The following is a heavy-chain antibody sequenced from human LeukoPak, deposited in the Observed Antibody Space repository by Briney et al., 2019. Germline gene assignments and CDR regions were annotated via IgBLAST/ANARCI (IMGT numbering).Heavy chain of an antibody. V-gene: IGHV4-59*08. D-gene: IGHD3-22*01. CDR1: GGSIISYY. J-gene: IGHJ3*02. CDR2: IYYIGST. Sequence: PSETLSLTCTVSGGSIISYYCSWIRQPPGKGLEWIGYIYYIGSTNYNPSLKSRATISVDPSKNQFSLKLSYVTAADTAVYYCARGPFDSSGYPPDAFDIWGQGTMVTVSS. CDR3: ARGPFDSSGYPPDAFDI.